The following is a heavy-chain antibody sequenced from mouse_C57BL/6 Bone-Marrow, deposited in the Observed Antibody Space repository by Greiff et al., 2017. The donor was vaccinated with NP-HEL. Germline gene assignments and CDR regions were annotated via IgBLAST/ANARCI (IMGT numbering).Heavy chain of an antibody. J-gene: IGHJ4*01. D-gene: IGHD3-2*02. Sequence: EVKLQESGPGLVKPSQSLSLTCSVTVYSITSGYYWHWIRQFPGNKLVWMGYISYDGSNNSNPSLKNRISITRDTSKNQIFLKLNSVTTEDTATYYCAREGAQAYYYAMDYGGQGTSVTVSS. CDR1: VYSITSGYY. CDR3: AREGAQAYYYAMDY. CDR2: ISYDGSN. V-gene: IGHV3-6*01.